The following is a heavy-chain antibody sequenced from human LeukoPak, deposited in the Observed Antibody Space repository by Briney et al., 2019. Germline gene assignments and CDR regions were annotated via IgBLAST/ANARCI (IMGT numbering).Heavy chain of an antibody. CDR3: ARICSSTDCLIPD. CDR2: INSDASDT. D-gene: IGHD2-2*01. CDR1: GFTFSRHW. Sequence: PGGSLRLSCAASGFTFSRHWMHWVPQAPGKGLVWISRINSDASDTNYADFVKGRFTISRDNAKSTVYLQINSLRDEDTAVYYCARICSSTDCLIPDWGQGTLVTVSS. V-gene: IGHV3-74*01. J-gene: IGHJ4*02.